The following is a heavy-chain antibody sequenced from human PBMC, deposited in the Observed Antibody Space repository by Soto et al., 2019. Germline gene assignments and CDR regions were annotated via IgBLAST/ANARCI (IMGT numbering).Heavy chain of an antibody. CDR2: ISASGGST. J-gene: IGHJ4*02. CDR1: GFTFSDYY. V-gene: IGHV3-23*01. D-gene: IGHD2-2*01. CDR3: VEHQLPHYYFDY. Sequence: GGSLRLSCAASGFTFSDYYMSWIRQAPGKGLQWVSTISASGGSTYYADSVKGRFTISRDNSKNTLYLQMSSLRAEDTAVYYCVEHQLPHYYFDYWGQGTLVTVSS.